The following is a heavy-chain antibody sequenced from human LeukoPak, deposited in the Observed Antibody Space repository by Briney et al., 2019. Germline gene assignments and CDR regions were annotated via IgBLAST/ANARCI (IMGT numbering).Heavy chain of an antibody. V-gene: IGHV3-33*06. D-gene: IGHD3-22*01. J-gene: IGHJ4*02. CDR1: GFTFSSYG. CDR3: AKDYYDSSGTDY. Sequence: GRSLRLSCAASGFTFSSYGMHWVRQAPGKGLEWVAVIWYDGSNKYYADSVKGRFTISGDNSKNTLYLQMNSLRAEDTAVYYCAKDYYDSSGTDYWGQGTLVTVSS. CDR2: IWYDGSNK.